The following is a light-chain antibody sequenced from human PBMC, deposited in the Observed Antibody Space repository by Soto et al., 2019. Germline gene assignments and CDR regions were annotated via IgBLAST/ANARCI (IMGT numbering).Light chain of an antibody. Sequence: QSVLTQPPSASGTPGQRVTISCSGSSSNIGSNTVNWYQQLPGTAPKLLIYSNNQRPSAVPDRFSGSKSGTSASLAISGRQSEDEADYYCSAWDESLNSPVFGGGTKLTVL. V-gene: IGLV1-44*01. J-gene: IGLJ2*01. CDR3: SAWDESLNSPV. CDR1: SSNIGSNT. CDR2: SNN.